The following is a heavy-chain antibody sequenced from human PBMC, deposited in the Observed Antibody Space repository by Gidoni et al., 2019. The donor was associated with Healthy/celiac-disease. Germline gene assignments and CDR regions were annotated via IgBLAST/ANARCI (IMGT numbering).Heavy chain of an antibody. CDR3: AIGGGSGSYYPKGYYFDY. J-gene: IGHJ4*02. V-gene: IGHV1-69*01. Sequence: QVQLVQSGAEVKKPGSSVKVSCKASGGTFSSYDISWVRQAPGQGLEWMGGIIPILGTANYAQKFQGRVTITADESTSTAYMELSSLRSEDTAVYYCAIGGGSGSYYPKGYYFDYWGQGTLVTVSS. CDR1: GGTFSSYD. CDR2: IIPILGTA. D-gene: IGHD3-10*01.